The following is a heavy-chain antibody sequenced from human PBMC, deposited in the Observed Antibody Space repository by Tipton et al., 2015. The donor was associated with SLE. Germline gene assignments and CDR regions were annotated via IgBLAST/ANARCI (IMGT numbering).Heavy chain of an antibody. CDR1: GGSFSGYY. V-gene: IGHV4-34*01. J-gene: IGHJ4*02. Sequence: TLSLTCAVYGGSFSGYYWSWIRQPPGKGLEWIGEINHSGSTNYNPSLKSRLTISVDSSQNLFSLKLTSVTAADTAVYYCARGGIQLWLPFDYWGQGTLVTVSS. CDR3: ARGGIQLWLPFDY. D-gene: IGHD5-18*01. CDR2: INHSGST.